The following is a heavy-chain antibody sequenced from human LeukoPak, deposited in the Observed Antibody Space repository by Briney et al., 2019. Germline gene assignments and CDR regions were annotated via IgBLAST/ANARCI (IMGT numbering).Heavy chain of an antibody. CDR2: INHSGNT. J-gene: IGHJ4*02. V-gene: IGHV4-34*01. CDR3: ARTKYYDILTGYYSWSTPKPAHFDY. CDR1: GFTVSRNY. Sequence: GSLRLSCAASGFTVSRNYMSWVRQPPGKGLEWIGEINHSGNTNSNPSLKSRVTISIDTSKNQFSLKLSSVTAADTAVYYCARTKYYDILTGYYSWSTPKPAHFDYWGQGTLVTVSS. D-gene: IGHD3-9*01.